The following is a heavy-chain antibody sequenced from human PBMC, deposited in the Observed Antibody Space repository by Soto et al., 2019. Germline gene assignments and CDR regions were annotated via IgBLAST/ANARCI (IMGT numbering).Heavy chain of an antibody. D-gene: IGHD3-22*01. V-gene: IGHV4-31*03. CDR3: ARDGQYYYEPNDAFDI. CDR1: GGSISSGGYY. CDR2: IYYSGST. J-gene: IGHJ3*02. Sequence: QVQLQESGPGLVKPSQTLSLTCTVSGGSISSGGYYWSWIRQHPGKGLEWIGYIYYSGSTYYNPSLKRRVTISVDTSRNQCSLKLSSVTAADTAVYYCARDGQYYYEPNDAFDIWGQGTMVTVSS.